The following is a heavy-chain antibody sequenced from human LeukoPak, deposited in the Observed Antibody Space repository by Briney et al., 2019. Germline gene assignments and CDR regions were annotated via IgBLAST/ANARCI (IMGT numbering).Heavy chain of an antibody. D-gene: IGHD3-16*01. CDR3: ARDKTKAVLWGSPVGLEY. CDR2: ISSSSSTI. J-gene: IGHJ4*02. Sequence: GGSLRLSCAASGFTLNTYAMNWVRQAPGKGLEWVSYISSSSSTIYYADSVKGRFTISRDNAKNSLYLQMNSLRAEDTAVYYCARDKTKAVLWGSPVGLEYWGQGTLVTVSS. CDR1: GFTLNTYA. V-gene: IGHV3-48*01.